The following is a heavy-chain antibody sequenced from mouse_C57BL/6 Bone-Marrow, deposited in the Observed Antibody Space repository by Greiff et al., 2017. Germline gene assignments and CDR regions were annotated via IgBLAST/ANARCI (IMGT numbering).Heavy chain of an antibody. CDR1: GYTFTSYW. CDR3: AREEGYYYGSSGAWFAY. Sequence: VQLQQPGAELVKPGASVKLSCKASGYTFTSYWMHWVKQRPGRGLEWIGRIDPNSGGTKYNEKFRSKAPLTVDKPSSTAYMQLSSLTSEDSAVYYCAREEGYYYGSSGAWFAYWGQGTLVTVSA. V-gene: IGHV1-72*01. CDR2: IDPNSGGT. D-gene: IGHD1-1*01. J-gene: IGHJ3*01.